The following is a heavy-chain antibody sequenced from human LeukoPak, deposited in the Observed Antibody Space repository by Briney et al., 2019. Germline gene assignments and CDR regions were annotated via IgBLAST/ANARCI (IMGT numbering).Heavy chain of an antibody. Sequence: PSQTLSLTCTVSGGSISSGSYYWSWIRQPAGKGLEWIGRIYTSGSTNYNPSLKSRVTISVDTSKNQFSLKLSSVTAADTAVYYCAGSTTWIQPYRFFDYLGQGTLVTVSS. J-gene: IGHJ4*02. D-gene: IGHD5-18*01. CDR2: IYTSGST. CDR3: AGSTTWIQPYRFFDY. CDR1: GGSISSGSYY. V-gene: IGHV4-61*02.